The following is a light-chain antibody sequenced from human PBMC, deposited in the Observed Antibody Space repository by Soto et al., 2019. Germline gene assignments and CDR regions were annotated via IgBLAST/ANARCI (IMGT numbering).Light chain of an antibody. J-gene: IGLJ1*01. Sequence: QSVLTQPASVSGSPRQSIAISCTGTSSDVGNYNPVSWYQQHPGKVPKLIIYEGSKRPSGVSDRFSGSKSGNTASLTISGLQAEDEADYYCCSYARRSTYVFGTGTKVTVL. V-gene: IGLV2-23*01. CDR2: EGS. CDR1: SSDVGNYNP. CDR3: CSYARRSTYV.